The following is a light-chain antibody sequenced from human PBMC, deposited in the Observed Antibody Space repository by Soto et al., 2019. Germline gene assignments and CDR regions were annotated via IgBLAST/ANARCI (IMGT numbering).Light chain of an antibody. V-gene: IGLV2-8*01. Sequence: QSALTQPPSASGSPGQSATISCTGTSSDVGAYKYVSWYQQYPGKAPKLMIYEVTKRPSGVPDRFSGSQSGNTASLTVSGLHAEDEADYYCTSYVGNDIWVFGGGTKLTVL. CDR3: TSYVGNDIWV. CDR1: SSDVGAYKY. CDR2: EVT. J-gene: IGLJ3*02.